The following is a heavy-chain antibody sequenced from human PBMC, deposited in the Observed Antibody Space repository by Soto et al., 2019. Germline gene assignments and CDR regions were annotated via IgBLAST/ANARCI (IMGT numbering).Heavy chain of an antibody. CDR3: ASDLGYCSGGSCAPHYGMDV. CDR1: GGSLSSGGYY. CDR2: IAYSGDT. Sequence: SQTLSLTCTVSGGSLSSGGYYWSWIRQHPGKGLEWIGYIAYSGDTYYNPSLRSRVTISAARSANKFSLTLKSVTAADTAVYYCASDLGYCSGGSCAPHYGMDVWGQGTTVTVSS. D-gene: IGHD2-15*01. V-gene: IGHV4-31*03. J-gene: IGHJ6*02.